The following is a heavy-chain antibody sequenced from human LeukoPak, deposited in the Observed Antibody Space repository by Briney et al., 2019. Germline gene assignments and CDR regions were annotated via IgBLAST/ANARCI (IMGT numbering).Heavy chain of an antibody. J-gene: IGHJ5*02. CDR2: IHSGGTT. D-gene: IGHD5-12*01. V-gene: IGHV3-53*01. CDR3: ARDSDSGYGPFAP. Sequence: GGSLRLSCAASGFTVSNNYMSWVRQAPGKGLEWVSVIHSGGTTNYADSVQGRFTISRDNSKTTVYLQMNSLRAEDTAVYYCARDSDSGYGPFAPWGQGTLVTVSS. CDR1: GFTVSNNY.